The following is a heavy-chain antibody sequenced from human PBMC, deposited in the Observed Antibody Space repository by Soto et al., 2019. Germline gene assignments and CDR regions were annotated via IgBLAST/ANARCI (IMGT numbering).Heavy chain of an antibody. CDR1: GYIFTSYS. D-gene: IGHD3-10*01. CDR3: SRVDPGETSPFDH. Sequence: GASVKVSSEASGYIFTSYSLHWPRQAPGQGLEWMGWINPFDGSRMFAQSFQGRVTFTRDTSTSTVYMELSGLRSDDTAVYYCSRVDPGETSPFDHWGQGTLVTVSS. CDR2: INPFDGSR. J-gene: IGHJ4*02. V-gene: IGHV1-46*03.